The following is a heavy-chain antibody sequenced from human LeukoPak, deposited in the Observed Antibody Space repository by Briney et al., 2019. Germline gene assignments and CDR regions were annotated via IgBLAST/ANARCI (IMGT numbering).Heavy chain of an antibody. CDR3: ARGGYYGSGNDFRFDP. V-gene: IGHV4-38-2*02. D-gene: IGHD3-10*01. Sequence: PSETLSLTCTVSGYSISSGYDWGWIRQPPRKGLEWIGNMYHSGSTNYNPSLKSRVTISVDTSKSQFSLKLSSVTAADTAIYYCARGGYYGSGNDFRFDPWGQGTLVTVSS. J-gene: IGHJ5*02. CDR2: MYHSGST. CDR1: GYSISSGYD.